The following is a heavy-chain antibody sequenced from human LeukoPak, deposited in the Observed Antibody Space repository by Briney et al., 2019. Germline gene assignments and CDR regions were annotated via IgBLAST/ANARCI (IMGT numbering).Heavy chain of an antibody. CDR1: GFTFSSYW. CDR3: AREGDYCSGGSCYTDYFDY. J-gene: IGHJ4*02. Sequence: PGGSLRLSCAASGFTFSSYWMHWVRQAPGKGLVWVSRINSDGSSTSYADSVKGRFTISRDNAKNTLYLQMSSLRAEDTAVYYCAREGDYCSGGSCYTDYFDYWGQGTLVTVSS. V-gene: IGHV3-74*01. CDR2: INSDGSST. D-gene: IGHD2-15*01.